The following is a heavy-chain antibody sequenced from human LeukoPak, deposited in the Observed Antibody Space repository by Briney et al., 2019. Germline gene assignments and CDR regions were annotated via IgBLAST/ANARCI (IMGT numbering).Heavy chain of an antibody. D-gene: IGHD6-13*01. Sequence: GGSLRLSCAASGFTFSNYDMNWVRQAPGKGLEWVSGISGGGGGTYYADPVKGRFTISRDNSKNTLHLQMNSLRAEDTAVYYCAKDVAGISAGVGWGQGTLVTVSS. CDR1: GFTFSNYD. CDR3: AKDVAGISAGVG. J-gene: IGHJ4*02. CDR2: ISGGGGGT. V-gene: IGHV3-23*01.